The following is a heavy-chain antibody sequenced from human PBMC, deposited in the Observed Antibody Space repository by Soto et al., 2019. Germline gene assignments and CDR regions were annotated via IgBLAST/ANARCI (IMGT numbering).Heavy chain of an antibody. D-gene: IGHD6-19*01. J-gene: IGHJ4*02. CDR3: ARDGSGWTGQDY. Sequence: PGGSLRLSCAASGFTFSSYGMHWVRQAPGKGLEWVAVIWYDGSNKYYADSVKGRFTISRDNSKNTLYLQMNSLRAEDTAVYYCARDGSGWTGQDYWGQGTLVTVSS. CDR2: IWYDGSNK. CDR1: GFTFSSYG. V-gene: IGHV3-33*01.